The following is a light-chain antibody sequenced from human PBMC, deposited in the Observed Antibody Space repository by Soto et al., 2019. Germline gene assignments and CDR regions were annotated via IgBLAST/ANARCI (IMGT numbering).Light chain of an antibody. CDR3: QQYNSYPIT. Sequence: DVRMSQSASTLSASIGDRVTITCRASQSISSWLAWYQQKPGKAPKLLIYKASSLESGVPSRFSGSGSGTEFTLTISSLQPDDFATYYCQQYNSYPITFGQGTRLAIK. V-gene: IGKV1-5*03. CDR1: QSISSW. CDR2: KAS. J-gene: IGKJ5*01.